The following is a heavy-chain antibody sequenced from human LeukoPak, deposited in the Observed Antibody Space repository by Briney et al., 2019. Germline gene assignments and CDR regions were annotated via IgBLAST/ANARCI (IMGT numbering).Heavy chain of an antibody. CDR3: ARSRITMIVVVILYDAFDI. CDR2: IIPIFGTA. CDR1: GGTFSSYA. Sequence: GASVKVSCKASGGTFSSYAISWVRQAPGQGLEWTGGIIPIFGTANYAQKFQGRVTITADESTSTAYMELSSLRSEDTAVYYCARSRITMIVVVILYDAFDIWGQGTMVTVSS. V-gene: IGHV1-69*13. D-gene: IGHD3-22*01. J-gene: IGHJ3*02.